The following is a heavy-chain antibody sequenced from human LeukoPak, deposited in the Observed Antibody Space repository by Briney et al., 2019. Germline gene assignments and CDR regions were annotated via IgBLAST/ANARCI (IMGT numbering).Heavy chain of an antibody. J-gene: IGHJ4*02. V-gene: IGHV1-46*01. CDR1: GYTFTSYY. CDR2: INPSGGST. Sequence: ASVKVSCKASGYTFTSYYMHWVRQAPGQGLGWMGIINPSGGSTSYAQKFQGRVTMTRDMSTSTVYMELSSLRSEDTAVYYCARDMVPKEDGYNQGGVDYWGQGTLVTVSS. D-gene: IGHD5-24*01. CDR3: ARDMVPKEDGYNQGGVDY.